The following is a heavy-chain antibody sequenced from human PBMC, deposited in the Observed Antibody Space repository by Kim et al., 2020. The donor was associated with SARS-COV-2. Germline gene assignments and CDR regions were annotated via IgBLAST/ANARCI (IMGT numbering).Heavy chain of an antibody. CDR3: AKTTAGYTTGWYYFEY. CDR2: ISGSGGST. CDR1: GFTFGAYA. J-gene: IGHJ4*02. V-gene: IGHV3-23*01. Sequence: GGSLRLSCAASGFTFGAYAMTWVRQAPGKGLEWVSAISGSGGSTYYADSVKGRFTISRDSSKNTVYLQMNSLRAEDTAVYYCAKTTAGYTTGWYYFEYWGQGTLVTVSS. D-gene: IGHD6-19*01.